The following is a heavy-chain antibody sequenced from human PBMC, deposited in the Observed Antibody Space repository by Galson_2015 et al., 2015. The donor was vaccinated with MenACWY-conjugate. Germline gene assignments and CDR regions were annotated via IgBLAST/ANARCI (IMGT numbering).Heavy chain of an antibody. V-gene: IGHV3-7*03. CDR2: IKEDGTEE. CDR3: ARDTGWGSRNFDY. D-gene: IGHD7-27*01. J-gene: IGHJ4*02. Sequence: HIKEDGTEEYYVDSVRGRFTISRDNAKNSLYLQMNSLRVEDTAVYYCARDTGWGSRNFDYWGQGTLVTVSS.